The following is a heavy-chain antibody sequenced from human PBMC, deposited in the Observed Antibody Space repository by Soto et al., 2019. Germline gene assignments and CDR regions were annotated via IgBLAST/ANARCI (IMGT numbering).Heavy chain of an antibody. V-gene: IGHV3-23*01. CDR3: ARDYGSGSSNPFGP. J-gene: IGHJ4*02. Sequence: LRLSCAASGFTFSSYAMSWVRQAPGKGLEWVSAISGSGGSTYYADSVKGRFTISRDNSKNRLYLQMNSLRGEDTALYYCARDYGSGSSNPFGPWGQGTLVTVSS. D-gene: IGHD3-10*01. CDR1: GFTFSSYA. CDR2: ISGSGGST.